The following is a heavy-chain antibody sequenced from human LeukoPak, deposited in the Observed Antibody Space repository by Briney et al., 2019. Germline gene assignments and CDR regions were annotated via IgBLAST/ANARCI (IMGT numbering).Heavy chain of an antibody. J-gene: IGHJ3*02. CDR3: ARDNSGYQDAFDI. Sequence: SETLSLTCAVSGGSISSGGYYWSWIRQPPGKGLEWIGYIYHSGSTYYNPSLKSRVTISVDRSKNQFSLKLSSVTAADTAVYYCARDNSGYQDAFDIWGQGTMVTVSS. V-gene: IGHV4-30-2*01. CDR1: GGSISSGGYY. D-gene: IGHD3-22*01. CDR2: IYHSGST.